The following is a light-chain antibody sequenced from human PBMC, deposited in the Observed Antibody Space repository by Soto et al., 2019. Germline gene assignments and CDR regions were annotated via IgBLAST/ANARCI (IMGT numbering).Light chain of an antibody. J-gene: IGLJ3*02. CDR1: TSDVGRYNY. CDR2: DVS. Sequence: QSALTQPASVSGSPGQSITISCTGTTSDVGRYNYVSWHQQHTGKAPKLLIFDVSNRPSGVSDRFSGSKSGNTASLTISGLQAEDEADYYCNSYTTGTTWVFGGGTKLTVL. CDR3: NSYTTGTTWV. V-gene: IGLV2-14*01.